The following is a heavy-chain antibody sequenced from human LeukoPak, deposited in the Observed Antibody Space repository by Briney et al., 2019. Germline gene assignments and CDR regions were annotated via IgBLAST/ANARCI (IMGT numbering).Heavy chain of an antibody. V-gene: IGHV3-33*05. D-gene: IGHD3-10*01. CDR1: GFTFSSYG. J-gene: IGHJ5*01. CDR3: ARDRAVSWLDS. Sequence: GGSLRLSCAASGFTFSSYGFHWVRQAPGRGLEWLTFISLDGSRKSYADSVKGRFTFSRDDSKNTLYLEMNSLRAEDTATYYCARDRAVSWLDSWGLGTPVTVSS. CDR2: ISLDGSRK.